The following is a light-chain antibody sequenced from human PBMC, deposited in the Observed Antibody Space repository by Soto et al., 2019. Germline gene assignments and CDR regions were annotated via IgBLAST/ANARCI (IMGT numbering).Light chain of an antibody. Sequence: QSVLTQPASVSGSPGQSITISCTGTSSDVGSYNVVSWYQQHPGKAPKLLIYEVSKRPSGVSDRFSGSKSGNTASLTISGLQAEDEADYHCCSYEGSSSAYVFGTGTKATVL. CDR1: SSDVGSYNV. CDR3: CSYEGSSSAYV. CDR2: EVS. J-gene: IGLJ1*01. V-gene: IGLV2-23*02.